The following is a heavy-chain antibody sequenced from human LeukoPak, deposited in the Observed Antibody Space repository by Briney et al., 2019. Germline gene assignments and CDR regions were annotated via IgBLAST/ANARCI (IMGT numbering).Heavy chain of an antibody. CDR2: ISVYNGNT. V-gene: IGHV1-18*01. CDR3: ARDRGFRGYTYGFGAFDI. D-gene: IGHD5-18*01. CDR1: GYTFTNYG. J-gene: IGHJ3*02. Sequence: ASVKVSCKASGYTFTNYGLTWVRQAPGQGLEWMGWISVYNGNTNYAQKLQGRVTMTTDTSTGTAYMELRSLRSDDTAVYYCARDRGFRGYTYGFGAFDIWGQGTTVTVSS.